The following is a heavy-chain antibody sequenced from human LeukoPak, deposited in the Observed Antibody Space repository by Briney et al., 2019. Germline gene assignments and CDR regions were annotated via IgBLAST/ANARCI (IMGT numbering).Heavy chain of an antibody. CDR3: AKSRDRSCYSESDY. Sequence: PGGSLRLSCAASGFTFSSYAMSWVRQAPGKGLEWVSAISGSGGSTYYADSVKGRFTISRDNSKNTLYLQMNSLRAEDTAVYYCAKSRDRSCYSESDYWGQGTLVTVSS. V-gene: IGHV3-23*01. CDR2: ISGSGGST. J-gene: IGHJ4*02. D-gene: IGHD2-15*01. CDR1: GFTFSSYA.